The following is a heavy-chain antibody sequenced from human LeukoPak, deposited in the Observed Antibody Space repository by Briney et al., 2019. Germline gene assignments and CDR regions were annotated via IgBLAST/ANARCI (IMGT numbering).Heavy chain of an antibody. D-gene: IGHD3-10*01. J-gene: IGHJ5*02. V-gene: IGHV3-7*04. CDR1: GFTFSNYW. Sequence: GGSLRLSCAASGFTFSNYWMSWVRQAPGKGLEWVGNIKQDGSEKYYVDSVKGRFTISRDSAKNSLYLQMNSLTAEDTAVHYCVRAHHPGGWFDPWGQGTLVTVSS. CDR2: IKQDGSEK. CDR3: VRAHHPGGWFDP.